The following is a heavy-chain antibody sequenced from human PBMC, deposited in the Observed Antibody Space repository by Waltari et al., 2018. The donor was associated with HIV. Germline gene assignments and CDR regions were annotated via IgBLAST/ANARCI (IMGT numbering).Heavy chain of an antibody. V-gene: IGHV4-59*01. Sequence: QVQLQESGPGLVKTSETLSLTCTVHDGSISRFYWSWIRQPPGKGLEWIGDIYFSGSTTSNPSLKLRLTISVAMSNTLFSLWLNSVTAAYTAVYYCARGLRSPPRYGMDVWGQGTTVTVSS. J-gene: IGHJ6*02. CDR3: ARGLRSPPRYGMDV. CDR1: DGSISRFY. CDR2: IYFSGST.